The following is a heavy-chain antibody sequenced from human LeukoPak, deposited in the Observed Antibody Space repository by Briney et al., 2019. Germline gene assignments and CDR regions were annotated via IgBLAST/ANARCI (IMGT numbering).Heavy chain of an antibody. CDR1: GGTFSSYA. CDR3: AREGLLVGDMDV. J-gene: IGHJ6*02. V-gene: IGHV1-69*05. CDR2: IIPIFGTA. Sequence: SVKVSCKASGGTFSSYAISWVRQAPGQGVEWRGGIIPIFGTANYAQKFQGRVTITTDESTSTAYMELSSLRSEDTAVYYCAREGLLVGDMDVWGQGTTVTASS. D-gene: IGHD2-8*02.